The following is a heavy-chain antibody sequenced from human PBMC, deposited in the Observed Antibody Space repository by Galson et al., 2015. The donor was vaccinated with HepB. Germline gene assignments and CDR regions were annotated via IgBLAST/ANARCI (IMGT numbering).Heavy chain of an antibody. CDR3: ARKRWEYFDY. CDR2: INTGNGNT. D-gene: IGHD1-26*01. CDR1: GYDFTTYT. J-gene: IGHJ4*02. Sequence: SVKVSCKASGYDFTTYTIHWVRQAPGHGLEWMGWINTGNGNTKYSQKFQGRVTISRDTSASTAYMELTSLRSEDTAVYYCARKRWEYFDYWGQGTLVTVYS. V-gene: IGHV1-3*04.